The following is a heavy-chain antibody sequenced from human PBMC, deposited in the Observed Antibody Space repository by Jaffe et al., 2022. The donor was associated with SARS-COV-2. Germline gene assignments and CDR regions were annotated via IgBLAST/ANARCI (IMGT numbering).Heavy chain of an antibody. D-gene: IGHD3-10*01. Sequence: EVQLLESGGGLVQPGGSLRLSCAVSGFTYSNYVMSWVRQAPGKGLEWVSGISGSGDTTYYADSVKRRFTISRDNSKNTLYLQMNSLGAEDTAVYYCARVLRGSSPRYFDFWGQGILVTVSS. CDR2: ISGSGDTT. CDR3: ARVLRGSSPRYFDF. CDR1: GFTYSNYV. V-gene: IGHV3-23*01. J-gene: IGHJ4*02.